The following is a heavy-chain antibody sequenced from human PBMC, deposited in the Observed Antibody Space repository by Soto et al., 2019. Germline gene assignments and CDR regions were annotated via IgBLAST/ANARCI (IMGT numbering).Heavy chain of an antibody. J-gene: IGHJ6*02. CDR1: GCTFSSYA. V-gene: IGHV1-69*12. Sequence: QVQLVQSGAEVKKPGSSVKVSCKASGCTFSSYAISWERQAPVRGREWMGGIIPIFGTANYAQKFQGRVTITADESTSTAYMELSSLRSEDTAVYYCARDRKPEHYYYGMDVWGQGTTVTVSS. D-gene: IGHD1-1*01. CDR3: ARDRKPEHYYYGMDV. CDR2: IIPIFGTA.